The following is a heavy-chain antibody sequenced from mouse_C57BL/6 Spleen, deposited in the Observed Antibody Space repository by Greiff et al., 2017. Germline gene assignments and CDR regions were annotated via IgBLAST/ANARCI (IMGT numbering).Heavy chain of an antibody. J-gene: IGHJ4*01. D-gene: IGHD2-1*01. CDR2: IHPSGSAT. CDR3: AIIYYGPTGYAMDY. V-gene: IGHV1-74*01. CDR1: GYTFTSYW. Sequence: VQLQQSGAELVTPGASVKVSCKASGYTFTSYWMHWVKQRPGQGLEWIGRIHPSGSATNYNQKFKGKATLTVDKSSSTAYMQLSSLTSEESAVYYCAIIYYGPTGYAMDYWGQGTSVTVSS.